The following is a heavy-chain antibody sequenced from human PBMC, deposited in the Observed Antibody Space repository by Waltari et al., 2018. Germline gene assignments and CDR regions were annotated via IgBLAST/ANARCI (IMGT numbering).Heavy chain of an antibody. J-gene: IGHJ4*02. Sequence: EVKLVESGGGLVHPGGSLRLSCVASGIAVSDTHMSWGRQAQGKGLGWVSIMCPPGSAYNAGSVEGRFTNSRDISQNMVHLQMNRLRLEDSTTYYCATARDEHTAMVYFDNWGQGTLVSVSS. CDR2: MCPPGSA. D-gene: IGHD5-18*01. V-gene: IGHV3-66*02. CDR3: ATARDEHTAMVYFDN. CDR1: GIAVSDTH.